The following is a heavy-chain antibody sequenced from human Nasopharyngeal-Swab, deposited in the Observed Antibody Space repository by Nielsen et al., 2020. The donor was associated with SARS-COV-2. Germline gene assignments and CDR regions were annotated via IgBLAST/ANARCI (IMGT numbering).Heavy chain of an antibody. CDR1: GYTFTSHD. V-gene: IGHV1-8*01. D-gene: IGHD1-7*01. CDR2: MNPNSGNT. CDR3: ARGELELYYYYGMDV. Sequence: ASVKVSCKASGYTFTSHDINWVRQATGQGLEWMGWMNPNSGNTGYAQKFQGRVTMTRNTSISTAYMELSSLRSEDTAVYYCARGELELYYYYGMDVWGQGTTVTVSS. J-gene: IGHJ6*02.